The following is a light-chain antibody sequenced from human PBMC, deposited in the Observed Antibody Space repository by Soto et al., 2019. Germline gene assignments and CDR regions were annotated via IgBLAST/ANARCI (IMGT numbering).Light chain of an antibody. V-gene: IGKV3-11*01. J-gene: IGKJ2*02. CDR1: QSISSF. Sequence: EIVLTQSPATLSLSPGERATLSCRASQSISSFLAWYQQKPGQAPRLLIFEASNRATGIPARFSGSGSGTDFTLTISSLEPEDFAIYYCQQRSKWPCTFGQGTKLDIK. CDR3: QQRSKWPCT. CDR2: EAS.